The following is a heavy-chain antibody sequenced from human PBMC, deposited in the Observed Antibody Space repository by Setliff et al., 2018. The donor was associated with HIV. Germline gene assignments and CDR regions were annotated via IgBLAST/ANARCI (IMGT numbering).Heavy chain of an antibody. V-gene: IGHV4-59*01. CDR1: DGSFSSDY. Sequence: PSETLSLTRTVSDGSFSSDYWTWIRQTPGKGLEWIGYIYYSGSTKYNPSLTSRVTISVDTSKNHFSLKLTSVTAADTAVYYCARAEMATIVAFDIWGQGTMVT. CDR3: ARAEMATIVAFDI. J-gene: IGHJ3*02. D-gene: IGHD5-12*01. CDR2: IYYSGST.